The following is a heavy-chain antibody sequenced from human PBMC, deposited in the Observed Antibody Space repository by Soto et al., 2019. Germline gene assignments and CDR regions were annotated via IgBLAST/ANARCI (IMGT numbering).Heavy chain of an antibody. V-gene: IGHV3-23*01. CDR3: AKTPGGFGEFTFDY. CDR1: GFTFSSYA. Sequence: PGGSLRLSCVASGFTFSSYAMSWVRQAPGKGLEWVSAITSSGGNTYYADSVKGRFTVSRDNSKNTLFLQMYSLRAEDTAVYYCAKTPGGFGEFTFDYWGPGTLVTVSS. CDR2: ITSSGGNT. J-gene: IGHJ4*02. D-gene: IGHD3-10*01.